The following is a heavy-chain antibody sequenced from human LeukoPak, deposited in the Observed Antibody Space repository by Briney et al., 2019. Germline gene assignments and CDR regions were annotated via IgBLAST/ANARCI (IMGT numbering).Heavy chain of an antibody. Sequence: SETLSLTXAVYGGSFSGYYWSWIRQPPGKGLEWIGEINHSGSTNYNPSLKSRVTISVDTSKNQFSLKLSSVTAADTAVYYCARGLVGYDYVWGSYRPRRYYFDYWGQGTLVTVSS. V-gene: IGHV4-34*01. J-gene: IGHJ4*02. D-gene: IGHD3-16*02. CDR1: GGSFSGYY. CDR2: INHSGST. CDR3: ARGLVGYDYVWGSYRPRRYYFDY.